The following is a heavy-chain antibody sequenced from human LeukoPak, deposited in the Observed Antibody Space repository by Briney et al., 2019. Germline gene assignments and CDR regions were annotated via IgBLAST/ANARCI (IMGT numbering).Heavy chain of an antibody. CDR1: GFTFSSYA. D-gene: IGHD3-3*01. CDR3: AKPERGYLLYYYMDV. CDR2: ISGSGGSA. V-gene: IGHV3-23*01. J-gene: IGHJ6*03. Sequence: GGSLRLSCAASGFTFSSYAMSWVRQAPGKGLEWVSAISGSGGSAYYADSVKGRFTISRDNSKNTLYLQMNSLRAEDTAVYYCAKPERGYLLYYYMDVWGKGTTVTVSS.